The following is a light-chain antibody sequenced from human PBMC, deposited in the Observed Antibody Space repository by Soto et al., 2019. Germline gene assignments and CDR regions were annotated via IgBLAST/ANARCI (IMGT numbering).Light chain of an antibody. CDR2: ATS. CDR1: QDISNS. Sequence: DLQMTQSPSSLSASVGDRVTITCRASQDISNSLGWFQQKPGKVPKSLIFATSNLQSGVPSRFRGTPSGTDFPTPINSLQPESFSTYFFHQCATYPFTFGPGTTVDIK. J-gene: IGKJ3*01. CDR3: HQCATYPFT. V-gene: IGKV1-16*01.